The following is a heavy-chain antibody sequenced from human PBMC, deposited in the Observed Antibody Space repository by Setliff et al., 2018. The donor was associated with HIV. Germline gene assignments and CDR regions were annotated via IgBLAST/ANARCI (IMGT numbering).Heavy chain of an antibody. J-gene: IGHJ3*02. Sequence: PSETLSLTCTVSGGSISSYYWSWIRQPPGKGLEWIAYIYISGTTSYNPSLKSRVTISLDTSRNQFSLKLGSVTAADTAMYYCAREHCSGGSCNGFDIWGQGTMVTVSS. CDR1: GGSISSYY. D-gene: IGHD2-15*01. CDR2: IYISGTT. V-gene: IGHV4-4*09. CDR3: AREHCSGGSCNGFDI.